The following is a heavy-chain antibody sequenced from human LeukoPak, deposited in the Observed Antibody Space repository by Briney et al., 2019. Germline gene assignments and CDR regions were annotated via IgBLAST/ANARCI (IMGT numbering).Heavy chain of an antibody. CDR2: INPNSGGT. J-gene: IGHJ4*02. V-gene: IGHV1-2*06. CDR1: GGTFSSYA. Sequence: ASVKVSCKASGGTFSSYAISWVRQAPGQGLEWMGRINPNSGGTNYAQKFQGRVTMTRDTSISTAYMELSRLRSDDTAVYYCARDLGQQLVRRVLGDYWGQGTLVTVSS. D-gene: IGHD6-13*01. CDR3: ARDLGQQLVRRVLGDY.